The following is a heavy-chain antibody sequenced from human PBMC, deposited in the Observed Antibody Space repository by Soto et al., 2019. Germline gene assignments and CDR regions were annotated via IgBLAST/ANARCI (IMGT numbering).Heavy chain of an antibody. CDR3: ARDRSLRGRSWFDP. Sequence: QVHLVQSGAEVKRPGDSVKVSCKTSGCTFTNYAMFWVRQAPGQRLEWMGWINTGKGNTKYSQKFQGRVTITRDTSASIVYMELRNMKSEDTAVYYCARDRSLRGRSWFDPWGQGTQVIVST. D-gene: IGHD3-10*01. J-gene: IGHJ5*02. CDR2: INTGKGNT. CDR1: GCTFTNYA. V-gene: IGHV1-3*04.